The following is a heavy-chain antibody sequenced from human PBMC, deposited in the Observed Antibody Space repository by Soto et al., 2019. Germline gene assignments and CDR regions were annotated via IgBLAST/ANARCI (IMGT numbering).Heavy chain of an antibody. CDR1: GDSIRSYY. CDR3: ARAYGGFDNGLDV. CDR2: GYYSGRT. V-gene: IGHV4-59*01. Sequence: SETLSLTCTVSGDSIRSYYGTWIRQPPVKGLELIVYGYYSGRTRYNPSLKSRVPISVDMSKNQFSLKLSSVIAADTAVYYCARAYGGFDNGLDVWGQGTAVPVS. D-gene: IGHD5-12*01. J-gene: IGHJ6*02.